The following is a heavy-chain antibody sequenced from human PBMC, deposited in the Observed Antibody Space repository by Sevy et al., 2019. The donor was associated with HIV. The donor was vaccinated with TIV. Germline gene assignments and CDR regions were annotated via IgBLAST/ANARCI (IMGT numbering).Heavy chain of an antibody. D-gene: IGHD2-21*02. CDR3: AKEVVVTAIAPGGYGMDV. CDR2: ISYDGSKK. CDR1: GFTFSSYG. Sequence: GGSLRLSCAASGFTFSSYGMHWVRQAPGKGLEWVAVISYDGSKKYYADSVKRRFAISRDNSKKTLYLQTNSLRAEDTAVYYCAKEVVVTAIAPGGYGMDVWGQGTTVTVSS. V-gene: IGHV3-30*18. J-gene: IGHJ6*02.